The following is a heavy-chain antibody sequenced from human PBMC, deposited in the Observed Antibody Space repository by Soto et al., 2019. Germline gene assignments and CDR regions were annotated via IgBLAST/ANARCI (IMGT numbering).Heavy chain of an antibody. CDR3: ARRGTPMVTGEFDY. V-gene: IGHV3-21*01. Sequence: GGSLRLSCAASGFTFSSYSMNWVRQAPGKGLEWVSSISSSSSYIYYADSVKGRFTISRDNAKNSLYLQMNSLRAEDTAVYYCARRGTPMVTGEFDYWGQGNLVTVSS. CDR1: GFTFSSYS. D-gene: IGHD5-18*01. J-gene: IGHJ4*02. CDR2: ISSSSSYI.